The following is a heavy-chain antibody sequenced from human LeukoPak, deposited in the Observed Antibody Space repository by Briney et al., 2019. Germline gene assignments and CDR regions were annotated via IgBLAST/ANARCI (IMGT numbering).Heavy chain of an antibody. CDR1: GFTFSSYW. CDR3: ARARGYDILTGPGPIGFDY. Sequence: GGSLRLSCAASGFTFSSYWMHWVRQAPGKGLVWVSRINSDGSSTSYADSVKGRFTISRDNAKNTLYLQMNSLRAEDTAVYYCARARGYDILTGPGPIGFDYWGQGTLVTVSS. V-gene: IGHV3-74*01. CDR2: INSDGSST. D-gene: IGHD3-9*01. J-gene: IGHJ4*02.